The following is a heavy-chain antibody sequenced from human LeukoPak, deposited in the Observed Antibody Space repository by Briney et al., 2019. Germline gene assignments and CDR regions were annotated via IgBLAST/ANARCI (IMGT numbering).Heavy chain of an antibody. V-gene: IGHV3-21*01. J-gene: IGHJ3*02. D-gene: IGHD2-21*01. CDR3: ARDKAYGEAFDI. CDR1: GFTFSSYS. Sequence: GGSLRLSCAASGFTFSSYSMNWVRQAPAKGQEWVSSISSRSSYIYYADSVKGRFTLSRDNAKNSLYLQMNSLRAEDTAVYYCARDKAYGEAFDIWGQGTMVTVSS. CDR2: ISSRSSYI.